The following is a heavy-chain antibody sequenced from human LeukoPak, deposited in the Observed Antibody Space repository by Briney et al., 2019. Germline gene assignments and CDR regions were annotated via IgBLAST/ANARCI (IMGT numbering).Heavy chain of an antibody. D-gene: IGHD3-22*01. CDR3: ARDSTPYDSSGYCYDY. V-gene: IGHV3-21*01. CDR1: GFTFSSYA. J-gene: IGHJ4*02. CDR2: ISTGSSYI. Sequence: PGGSLRLSCAASGFTFSSYAMHWVRQAPGKGLEWVSSISTGSSYIYYADSVKGRFTISRENAKNSLYLQMNSLRAEDTAVYYCARDSTPYDSSGYCYDYWGQGTLVTVSS.